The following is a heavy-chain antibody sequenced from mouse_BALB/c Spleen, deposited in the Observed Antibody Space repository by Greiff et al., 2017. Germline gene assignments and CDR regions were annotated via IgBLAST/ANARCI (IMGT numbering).Heavy chain of an antibody. J-gene: IGHJ2*01. V-gene: IGHV1S22*01. CDR2: IYPGSGST. CDR1: GYTFTSYW. CDR3: TRGDMRWLLPFFDY. Sequence: LKQPGSELVRPGASVKLSCKASGYTFTSYWMHWVKQRPGQGLEWIGNIYPGSGSTNYDEKFKSKATLTVDTSSSTAYMQLSSLTSEDSAVYYCTRGDMRWLLPFFDYWGQGTTLTVSS. D-gene: IGHD2-3*01.